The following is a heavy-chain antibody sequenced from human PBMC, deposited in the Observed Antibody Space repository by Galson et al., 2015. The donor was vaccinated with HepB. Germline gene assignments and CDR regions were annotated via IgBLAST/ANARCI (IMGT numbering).Heavy chain of an antibody. CDR3: ARDQNYDSSFDAFDI. V-gene: IGHV3-33*08. Sequence: SLRLSCAASGFTFSSFGMHWVRQAPGKGLEWVAVIWFDGTNKDYADSVKGRFTISRDNSKSTLYLEMNSLRAEDTAVYYCARDQNYDSSFDAFDIWGQGTMVTVSS. D-gene: IGHD3-22*01. CDR1: GFTFSSFG. CDR2: IWFDGTNK. J-gene: IGHJ3*02.